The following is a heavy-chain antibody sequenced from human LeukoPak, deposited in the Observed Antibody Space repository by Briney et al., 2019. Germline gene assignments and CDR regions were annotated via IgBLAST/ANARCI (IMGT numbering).Heavy chain of an antibody. CDR1: GFAFNTYA. Sequence: GGSLSLSCAASGFAFNTYAMRWARQAPGQGLEWLALIWHDGSHKFYSNSVRGQFTISRDNSKNTVSLQMNNLRPEHTAVYYCAREIFGSGSYPHFWGQGTLVTVSS. V-gene: IGHV3-33*01. CDR2: IWHDGSHK. J-gene: IGHJ4*02. CDR3: AREIFGSGSYPHF. D-gene: IGHD3-10*01.